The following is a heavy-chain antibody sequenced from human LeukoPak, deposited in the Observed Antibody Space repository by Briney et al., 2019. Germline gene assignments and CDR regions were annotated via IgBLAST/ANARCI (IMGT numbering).Heavy chain of an antibody. J-gene: IGHJ4*02. D-gene: IGHD5-18*01. CDR1: GYTFTSYG. V-gene: IGHV1-18*04. CDR3: ARTPSSSILLWSEYYFDY. CDR2: ISAYNGNT. Sequence: ASVKVSCKASGYTFTSYGISWVRQAPGQGLEWKGWISAYNGNTNYAQKIQGRVTMTTDTSTSTAYMELRSLRSDDTAVYYCARTPSSSILLWSEYYFDYWGQGTLVTVSS.